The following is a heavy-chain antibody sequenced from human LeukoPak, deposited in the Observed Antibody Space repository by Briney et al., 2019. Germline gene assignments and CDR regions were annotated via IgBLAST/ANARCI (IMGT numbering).Heavy chain of an antibody. CDR1: GYTFTHYG. J-gene: IGHJ4*02. CDR3: ARVLGRQIAVAGDDY. D-gene: IGHD6-19*01. CDR2: ISTYNGNT. V-gene: IGHV1-18*01. Sequence: GASVKVSCKASGYTFTHYGIHWVRQAPGQGLEWMGLISTYNGNTNYVQNLQGRVAMTTDASTSTAFMELRSLRSDDTAVYYCARVLGRQIAVAGDDYWGQGTLVTVSS.